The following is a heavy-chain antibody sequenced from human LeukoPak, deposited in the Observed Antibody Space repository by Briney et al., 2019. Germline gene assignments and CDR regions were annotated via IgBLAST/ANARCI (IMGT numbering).Heavy chain of an antibody. J-gene: IGHJ4*02. CDR3: AKGGTVTTLDYFDY. CDR1: GFSVSNNY. V-gene: IGHV3-66*01. D-gene: IGHD4-11*01. CDR2: IYSGGST. Sequence: GGSLRLSCAASGFSVSNNYMSWVRQAPGKGLEWVSVIYSGGSTYYADSVKGRFTISRDNSKNTLYLQMNSLRAEDTAVYYCAKGGTVTTLDYFDYWGQGTLVTVSS.